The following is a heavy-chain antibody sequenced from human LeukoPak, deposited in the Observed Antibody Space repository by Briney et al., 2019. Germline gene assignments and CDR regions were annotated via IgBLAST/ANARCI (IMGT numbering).Heavy chain of an antibody. J-gene: IGHJ3*02. D-gene: IGHD3-22*01. CDR3: ARYGYDSRTDAFDI. V-gene: IGHV1-2*02. CDR2: INPNSGGT. Sequence: AASVKVSCKASGYTFTGYYMHWVRQAPGQGLEWMGWINPNSGGTNYAQKFQGRVTMTRDTSISTAYMELSRLRSDDTAVYYCARYGYDSRTDAFDIWGQGTMVTVSS. CDR1: GYTFTGYY.